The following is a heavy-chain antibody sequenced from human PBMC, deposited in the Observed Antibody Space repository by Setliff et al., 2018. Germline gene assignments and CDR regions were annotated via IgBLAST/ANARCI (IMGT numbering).Heavy chain of an antibody. CDR1: GGSISSYY. D-gene: IGHD2-15*01. Sequence: SETLSLTCTVSGGSISSYYWSWIRQPPGKGLEWIGYINYSGSTNYNPSLKSRVTISEDMSKNQFSLKVSSVTAADTAVYYCARQYCSGGTCYFDYWGQGTLVTVSS. V-gene: IGHV4-59*01. J-gene: IGHJ4*02. CDR2: INYSGST. CDR3: ARQYCSGGTCYFDY.